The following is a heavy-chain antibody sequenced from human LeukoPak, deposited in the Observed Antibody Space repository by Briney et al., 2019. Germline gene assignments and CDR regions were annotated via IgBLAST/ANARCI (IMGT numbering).Heavy chain of an antibody. J-gene: IGHJ4*02. CDR1: GGSISFYH. CDR3: ARAGSGWYGGSLFEF. CDR2: ISESGST. Sequence: PSETLSLTCTVSGGSISFYHWSWIRQSPGKELEWIGDISESGSTNYMPSLKSRVTISVDTSNQFSPKLSSVTAADTAVYYCARAGSGWYGGSLFEFWGPGALVAVSS. D-gene: IGHD6-13*01. V-gene: IGHV4-59*01.